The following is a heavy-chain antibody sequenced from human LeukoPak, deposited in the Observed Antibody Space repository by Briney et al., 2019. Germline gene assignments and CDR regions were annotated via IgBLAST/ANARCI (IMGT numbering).Heavy chain of an antibody. CDR3: AREWASYCSGGSCYRRLWGWFDP. Sequence: ASETLSLTCTVSGYSISSGYYWGWIRQPPGKGLEWIGSIYHSGSTYYNPSLKSRVTISVDTSKNQFSLKLSSVTAADTAVYYCAREWASYCSGGSCYRRLWGWFDPWGQGTLVTVSS. D-gene: IGHD2-15*01. J-gene: IGHJ5*02. CDR2: IYHSGST. CDR1: GYSISSGYY. V-gene: IGHV4-38-2*02.